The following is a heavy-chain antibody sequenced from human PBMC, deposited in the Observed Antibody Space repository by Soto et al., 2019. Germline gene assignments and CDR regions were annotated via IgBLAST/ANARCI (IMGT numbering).Heavy chain of an antibody. Sequence: PSETLSLTCTVSGDSISSSNWWTWVRQPPGKGLEWIGDIFHTGITNSNPSLKSRVTMSVDKSKNQFSLKLTSVTAADTAVYYCARDVEKYGWFDPWGQGTLVTVSS. V-gene: IGHV4-4*02. CDR1: GDSISSSNW. D-gene: IGHD2-2*01. CDR2: IFHTGIT. J-gene: IGHJ5*02. CDR3: ARDVEKYGWFDP.